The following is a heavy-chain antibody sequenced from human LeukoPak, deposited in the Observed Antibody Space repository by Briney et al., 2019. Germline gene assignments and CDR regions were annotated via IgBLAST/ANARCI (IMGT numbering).Heavy chain of an antibody. J-gene: IGHJ6*03. CDR3: ARGQWELLSGHYYMDV. V-gene: IGHV4-39*07. Sequence: PSETLSLTCTVSGGSISSSSYYWGWIRQPPGTGLEWIGRIYYSGSTYYNPSLKSRVTISVDTSKNQFSLKLSSVTAADTAVYYCARGQWELLSGHYYMDVWGKGTTVTVSS. D-gene: IGHD1-26*01. CDR1: GGSISSSSYY. CDR2: IYYSGST.